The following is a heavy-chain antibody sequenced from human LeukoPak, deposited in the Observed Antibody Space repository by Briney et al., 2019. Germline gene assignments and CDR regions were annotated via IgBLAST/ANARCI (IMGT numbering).Heavy chain of an antibody. J-gene: IGHJ4*02. D-gene: IGHD2/OR15-2a*01. Sequence: GASVKVSCKTSGFSITAYYMHWVRQAPGQGLEWMRIINPSGGSTNYAQKFQGRVTVTRDTSTSTAYMELRSLTSDDTAVYYCARDHALWSNCFDYWGQGTLVTVSS. CDR3: ARDHALWSNCFDY. CDR2: INPSGGST. V-gene: IGHV1-46*01. CDR1: GFSITAYY.